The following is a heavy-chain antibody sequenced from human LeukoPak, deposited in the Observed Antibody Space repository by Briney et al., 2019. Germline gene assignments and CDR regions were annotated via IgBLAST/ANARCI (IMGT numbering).Heavy chain of an antibody. CDR2: IYHSGST. CDR1: GGSISSGGYS. J-gene: IGHJ5*02. Sequence: SETLSLTCAVSGGSISSGGYSWSWIRQPPGKGLEWIGYIYHSGSTYYNPSLKSRVTISVDRSKNQFSLKLSSVSAADTAVYYCARGGSARRSHPNGHWFDPWGQGTLVTVSS. V-gene: IGHV4-30-2*01. D-gene: IGHD5-24*01. CDR3: ARGGSARRSHPNGHWFDP.